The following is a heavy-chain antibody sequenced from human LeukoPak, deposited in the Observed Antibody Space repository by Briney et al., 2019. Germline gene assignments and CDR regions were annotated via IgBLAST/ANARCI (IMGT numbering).Heavy chain of an antibody. D-gene: IGHD1-26*01. CDR2: IWNYGSDE. V-gene: IGHV3-33*01. CDR3: AFEIGRSQGAFDI. Sequence: GGSLRLSCAASGFIFSKYAMHWVRQTPGKGLEWVAAIWNYGSDENYADCVKGRFTISSDNSKNTLYLQMSSLSAEDTAVYYCAFEIGRSQGAFDIWGQGTVITVSS. J-gene: IGHJ3*02. CDR1: GFIFSKYA.